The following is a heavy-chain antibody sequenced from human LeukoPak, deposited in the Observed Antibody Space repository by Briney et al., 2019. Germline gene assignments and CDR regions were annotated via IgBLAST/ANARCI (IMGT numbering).Heavy chain of an antibody. J-gene: IGHJ3*02. CDR3: ARDGYCSSISCRDI. CDR1: GFTFSSYS. V-gene: IGHV3-48*01. CDR2: IDIRSTTI. Sequence: PGGSLRLSCAASGFTFSSYSMNWVRQAPGKGLEWVSYIDIRSTTIYYADSVKGRLTISRDNAKNSLYLQMNRLRAEDTAVYYCARDGYCSSISCRDIWGQGTMVTVSS. D-gene: IGHD2-2*03.